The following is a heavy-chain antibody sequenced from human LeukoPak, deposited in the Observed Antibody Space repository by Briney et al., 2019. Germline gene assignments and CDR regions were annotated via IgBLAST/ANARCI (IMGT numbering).Heavy chain of an antibody. CDR1: GFPANTYA. Sequence: PGGSLRLSFAASGFPANTYAFHWVRQAPGKGLEWVAVISYDGRNKNYAESVKGRFTISRDNAKNSLYLQMNSLRAEDTAVYYCARVPRFDAFDIWGQGTMVTVSS. CDR3: ARVPRFDAFDI. J-gene: IGHJ3*02. D-gene: IGHD1-14*01. CDR2: ISYDGRNK. V-gene: IGHV3-30*04.